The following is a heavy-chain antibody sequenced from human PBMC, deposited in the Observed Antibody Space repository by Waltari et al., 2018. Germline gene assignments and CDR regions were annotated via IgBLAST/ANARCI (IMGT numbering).Heavy chain of an antibody. V-gene: IGHV1-69*01. D-gene: IGHD2-2*02. J-gene: IGHJ6*02. CDR2: IIPIFGTA. CDR3: ARVPRYCSSTSCYTLTFDYYYGMDV. Sequence: QVQLVQSGAEVKKPGSSVKVSCKASGGTFSSSAISWVRQAPGQGLEWMGGIIPIFGTANYAQKFQGRVTITADESTSTAYMELSSLRSEDTAVYYCARVPRYCSSTSCYTLTFDYYYGMDVWGQGTTVTVSS. CDR1: GGTFSSSA.